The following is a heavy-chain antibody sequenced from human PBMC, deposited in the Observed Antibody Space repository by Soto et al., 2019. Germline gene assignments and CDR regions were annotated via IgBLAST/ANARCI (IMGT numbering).Heavy chain of an antibody. Sequence: EASVKVSCKTSGYTFTTYPMHWVRQAPGQRPEWMGWINVGNGNTKYSQRFQGRVTITRDTSASTAYMDLYSLRSGDTAVYYCAREGFGELLFDYWGQGTLVTVSS. J-gene: IGHJ4*02. CDR1: GYTFTTYP. CDR2: INVGNGNT. D-gene: IGHD3-10*01. V-gene: IGHV1-3*01. CDR3: AREGFGELLFDY.